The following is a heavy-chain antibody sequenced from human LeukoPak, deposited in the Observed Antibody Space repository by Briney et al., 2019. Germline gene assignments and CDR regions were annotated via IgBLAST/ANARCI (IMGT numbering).Heavy chain of an antibody. D-gene: IGHD7-27*01. Sequence: AASVKVSCKVSGYTLTELSMHWVRQAPGKGLEWMGGFDPEDGETIYAQKFQGRVTMTEDTSTDTAYMELSSLRSEDTAVYYCATDSKASGSVDCWGQGTLVTVSS. CDR1: GYTLTELS. V-gene: IGHV1-24*01. CDR3: ATDSKASGSVDC. J-gene: IGHJ4*02. CDR2: FDPEDGET.